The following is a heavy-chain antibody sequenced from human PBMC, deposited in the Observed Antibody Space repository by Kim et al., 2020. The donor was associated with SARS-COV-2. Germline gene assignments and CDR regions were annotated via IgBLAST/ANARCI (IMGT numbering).Heavy chain of an antibody. Sequence: SETLSLTCAVYGGSFSGYYWSWIRQPPGKGLEWIGEINHSGSTNYNPSLKSRVTISVDTSKNQFSLKLSSETAADTAVYYCAREIDYYYGMDVWGQGTT. V-gene: IGHV4-34*01. CDR1: GGSFSGYY. CDR3: AREIDYYYGMDV. CDR2: INHSGST. J-gene: IGHJ6*02.